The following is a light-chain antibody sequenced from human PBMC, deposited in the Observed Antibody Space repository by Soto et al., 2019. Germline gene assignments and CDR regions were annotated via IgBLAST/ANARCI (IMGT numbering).Light chain of an antibody. Sequence: ESVLTQSPATLSLSPGERATLSCRASPSVSNSLAWYQHKPGQAPRLLIYDAFNRATGVPTRFSGSGSGTDFTLTISSLEPEDFAVYDWQQRNRWPPVTFGGGTRVEIK. CDR1: PSVSNS. CDR2: DAF. V-gene: IGKV3-11*01. CDR3: QQRNRWPPVT. J-gene: IGKJ4*01.